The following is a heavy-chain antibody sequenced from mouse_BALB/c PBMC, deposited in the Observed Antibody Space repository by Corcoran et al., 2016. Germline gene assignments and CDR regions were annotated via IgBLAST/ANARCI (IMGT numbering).Heavy chain of an antibody. J-gene: IGHJ4*01. D-gene: IGHD1-1*01. CDR3: ARGFITTVVEGYYAMDY. CDR2: IDPANGNT. V-gene: IGHV14-3*02. Sequence: EVQLQQSGAELVKPGASVKLSCTASGFNIKDTYMHWVKQRPEQGLEWIGRIDPANGNTKYDPKFQGKAIITADTSSNTAYLQLSSLTSEDTAVYYCARGFITTVVEGYYAMDYWGQGTSVTVSS. CDR1: GFNIKDTY.